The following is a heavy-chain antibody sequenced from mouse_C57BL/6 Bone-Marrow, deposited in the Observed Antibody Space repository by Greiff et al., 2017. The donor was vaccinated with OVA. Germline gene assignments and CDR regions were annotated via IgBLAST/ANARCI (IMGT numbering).Heavy chain of an antibody. D-gene: IGHD1-1*01. CDR2: IDPSDSYT. V-gene: IGHV1-69*01. Sequence: QVQLKQPGAELVMPGASVKLSCKASGYTFTSYWMHWVKQRPGQGLEWIGEIDPSDSYTNYNQKFKGKSTLTVDKSSSTAYMQLSSLTSEDSAVDYCARSGITTVVATYWYFDVGGTGTTVTVSS. J-gene: IGHJ1*03. CDR3: ARSGITTVVATYWYFDV. CDR1: GYTFTSYW.